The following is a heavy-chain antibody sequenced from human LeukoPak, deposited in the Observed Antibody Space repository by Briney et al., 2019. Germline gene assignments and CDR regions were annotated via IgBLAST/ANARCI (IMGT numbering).Heavy chain of an antibody. Sequence: ASVKVSCKASGYTFTSYYIHWVRQAPGQGLEWMGIINPSSGSTSYAQKFQGRVTMTRDTSTSTVYMELSSLGSEDTAVYYCARDAYGGNSHDAFDIWGQGTMVTVSS. CDR1: GYTFTSYY. D-gene: IGHD4-23*01. CDR3: ARDAYGGNSHDAFDI. J-gene: IGHJ3*02. CDR2: INPSSGST. V-gene: IGHV1-46*01.